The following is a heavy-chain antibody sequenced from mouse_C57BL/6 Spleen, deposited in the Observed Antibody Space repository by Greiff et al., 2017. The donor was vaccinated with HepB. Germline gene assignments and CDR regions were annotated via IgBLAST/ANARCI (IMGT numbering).Heavy chain of an antibody. CDR2: IYPGSGNT. Sequence: VQLQQSGAELVRPGASVKLSCKASGYTFTDYYINWVKQRPGQGLEWIARIYPGSGNTYYNEKFKGKATLTADKSSSTAYMQLSSLTSEDSAVYFCAREITGAMDYWGQGTSVTVSS. CDR3: AREITGAMDY. J-gene: IGHJ4*01. V-gene: IGHV1-76*01. CDR1: GYTFTDYY. D-gene: IGHD2-4*01.